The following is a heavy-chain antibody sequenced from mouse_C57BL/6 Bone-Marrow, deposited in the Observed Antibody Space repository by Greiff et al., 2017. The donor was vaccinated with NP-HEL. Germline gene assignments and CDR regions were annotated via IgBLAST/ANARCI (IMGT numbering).Heavy chain of an antibody. Sequence: EVQLQESGPGLVKPSQSLSLTCSVTGYSITSGYYWNWIRQFPGNKLEWMGYISYDGSNNYNPSLKNRISITRDTSKNQFFLKLNSVTTEDTATYYCARGHDYADYWGQGTTLTVSS. V-gene: IGHV3-6*01. CDR1: GYSITSGYY. CDR3: ARGHDYADY. D-gene: IGHD2-4*01. J-gene: IGHJ2*01. CDR2: ISYDGSN.